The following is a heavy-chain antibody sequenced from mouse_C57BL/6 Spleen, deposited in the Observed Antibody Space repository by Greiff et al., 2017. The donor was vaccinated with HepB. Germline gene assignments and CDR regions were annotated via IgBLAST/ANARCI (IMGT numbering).Heavy chain of an antibody. CDR2: ILPGSGST. D-gene: IGHD1-1*01. CDR1: GYTFTGYW. V-gene: IGHV1-9*01. Sequence: QVQLQQSGAELMKPGASVKLSCKAPGYTFTGYWIEWVKQRPGHGLEWIGEILPGSGSTNYNEKFKGKATFTADTSSNTAYMRLSSLTTEDSAIYYCARWDITTVVAERNYWGQGTTLTVSS. J-gene: IGHJ2*01. CDR3: ARWDITTVVAERNY.